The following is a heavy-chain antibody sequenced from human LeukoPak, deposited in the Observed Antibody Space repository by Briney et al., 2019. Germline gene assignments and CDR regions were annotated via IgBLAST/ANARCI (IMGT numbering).Heavy chain of an antibody. J-gene: IGHJ4*02. D-gene: IGHD3-22*01. CDR3: ARDTSGYSRGSFDY. Sequence: SETLSLTCTVSGDSFISYYWTWLRQPPGKGLEWLGSIYYSGYTNYNPSLKTRVTMSVDTSNNHFSLNLSSVTAADTAVYYCARDTSGYSRGSFDYWGQGTLVTVS. CDR1: GDSFISYY. CDR2: IYYSGYT. V-gene: IGHV4-59*01.